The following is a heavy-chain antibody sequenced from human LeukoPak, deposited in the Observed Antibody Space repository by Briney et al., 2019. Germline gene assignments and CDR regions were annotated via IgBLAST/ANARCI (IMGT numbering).Heavy chain of an antibody. CDR2: MNPNSGNT. CDR1: GYTFTSYD. D-gene: IGHD3-10*01. J-gene: IGHJ4*02. CDR3: AIQTRVGSKYYFDY. V-gene: IGHV1-8*01. Sequence: ASVKVSCKASGYTFTSYDINWVRQATGQGLEWMGWMNPNSGNTGYAQKFQGRVTMTRNTSISTAYMELSSLRSEDTAVYYCAIQTRVGSKYYFDYWGQGTLVTVSS.